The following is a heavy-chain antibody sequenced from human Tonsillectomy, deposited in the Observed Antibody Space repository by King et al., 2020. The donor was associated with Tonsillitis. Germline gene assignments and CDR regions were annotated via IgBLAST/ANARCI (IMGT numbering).Heavy chain of an antibody. J-gene: IGHJ6*02. CDR3: ASDSFDYFYGMDV. CDR2: ISSSSTYI. V-gene: IGHV3-21*01. Sequence: QLVQSGGGLVKPGGSLRLSCAASGFTFSSYNMNWVRQAPGKGREWVSSISSSSTYIYYADSVRGRFTISRDSAKNSLYLQMNSLRAEDTAVYYCASDSFDYFYGMDVWGQGTTVTVSS. D-gene: IGHD3-3*01. CDR1: GFTFSSYN.